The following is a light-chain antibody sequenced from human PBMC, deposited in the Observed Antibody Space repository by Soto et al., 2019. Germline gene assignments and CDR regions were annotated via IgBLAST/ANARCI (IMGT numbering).Light chain of an antibody. CDR3: SSYTSSITYV. CDR1: SSDVGNYNY. V-gene: IGLV2-14*01. J-gene: IGLJ1*01. Sequence: SALTQPASVSGSPGHSITISCTGTSSDVGNYNYVSWYQQHPGKAPKLMIYDVSNRPSGVSNRFSDSKSGNTASLTISGLQAEDEADYYCSSYTSSITYVFGTGPKVTVL. CDR2: DVS.